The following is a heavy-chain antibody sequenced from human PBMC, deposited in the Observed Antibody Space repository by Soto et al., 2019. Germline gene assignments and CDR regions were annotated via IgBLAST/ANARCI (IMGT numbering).Heavy chain of an antibody. CDR3: ARGVGYAGVDY. Sequence: SETLSLTCAVYGGSFSGYYWSWVRQPPGKGLEWIGEINHSGSTTYNPSLKSRVTISVDRSKNQFSLKLSSVTAADTALYYCARGVGYAGVDYWGQGTLVTVSS. CDR1: GGSFSGYY. V-gene: IGHV4-34*01. J-gene: IGHJ4*02. D-gene: IGHD5-12*01. CDR2: INHSGST.